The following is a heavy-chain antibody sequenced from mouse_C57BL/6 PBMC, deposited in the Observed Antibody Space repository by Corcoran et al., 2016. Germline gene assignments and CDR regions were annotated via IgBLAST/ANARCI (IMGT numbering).Heavy chain of an antibody. J-gene: IGHJ3*01. CDR3: AREIYYDYGGFAY. Sequence: QVQLQQSGAELARPGASVKLSCKASGYTFTSYGISWVKQRTGQGLEWIGEIYPRSGNTYYNEKFKGKATLTEDKSSSTAYMELRSLTSEDSAVYFCAREIYYDYGGFAYWGQGTLVTVSA. V-gene: IGHV1-81*01. D-gene: IGHD2-4*01. CDR2: IYPRSGNT. CDR1: GYTFTSYG.